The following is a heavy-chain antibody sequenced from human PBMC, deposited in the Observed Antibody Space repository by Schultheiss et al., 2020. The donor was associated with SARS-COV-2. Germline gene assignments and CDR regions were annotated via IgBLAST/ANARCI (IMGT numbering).Heavy chain of an antibody. J-gene: IGHJ6*03. CDR1: GGSISSGGYY. D-gene: IGHD2-2*01. CDR2: INHSGST. Sequence: SETLSLTCTVSGGSISSGGYYWSWIRQPPGKGLEWIGEINHSGSTNYNPSLKSRVTISVDTSKNQFSLKLSSVTAADTAVYYCARRRVPAASYYYYYMDVWGKGTTVTVSS. V-gene: IGHV4-61*08. CDR3: ARRRVPAASYYYYYMDV.